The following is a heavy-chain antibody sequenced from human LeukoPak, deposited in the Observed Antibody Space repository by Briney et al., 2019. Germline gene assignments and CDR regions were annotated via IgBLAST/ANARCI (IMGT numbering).Heavy chain of an antibody. D-gene: IGHD6-13*01. CDR1: GFAFSSNY. CDR2: IYYSGST. Sequence: PGGSLRLSCTASGFAFSSNYMSWIRQPPGKGLEWIGSIYYSGSTYYNPSLKSRVTISVDTSKNQFSLKLSSVTAADTAVYYCGTYSSSWYSSVTLRYWGQGTLVTVSS. J-gene: IGHJ4*02. V-gene: IGHV4-59*05. CDR3: GTYSSSWYSSVTLRY.